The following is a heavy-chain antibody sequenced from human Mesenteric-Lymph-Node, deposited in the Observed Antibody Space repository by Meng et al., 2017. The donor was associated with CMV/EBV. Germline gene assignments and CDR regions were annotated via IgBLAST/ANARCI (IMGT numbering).Heavy chain of an antibody. CDR2: INHSGST. D-gene: IGHD6-6*01. CDR3: ASWGDGNIAARSFDY. Sequence: SETLSLTCAVYGGSFSGYYWSWIRQPPGKGLEWIGEINHSGSTNHNPSLKSRVTMSVDTSKNQFSLRLSSVTAADTAVYYCASWGDGNIAARSFDYWGQGTLVTVSS. CDR1: GGSFSGYY. J-gene: IGHJ4*02. V-gene: IGHV4-34*01.